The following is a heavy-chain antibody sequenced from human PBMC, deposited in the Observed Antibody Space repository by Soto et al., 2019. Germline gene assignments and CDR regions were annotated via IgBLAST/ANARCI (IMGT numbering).Heavy chain of an antibody. J-gene: IGHJ3*02. V-gene: IGHV3-23*01. CDR2: LSGSGGST. CDR3: AKGKMITLGGVIAHDAFDI. Sequence: EVQLLESGGGLVQPGGSLRLSCAASGFTFSSYAMSWVRQAPGKGLEWVSALSGSGGSTYYADSVKGRFTISRDNSKNTLYLQMNSLRAEDTAVYYCAKGKMITLGGVIAHDAFDIWGQGTMVTVSS. D-gene: IGHD3-16*02. CDR1: GFTFSSYA.